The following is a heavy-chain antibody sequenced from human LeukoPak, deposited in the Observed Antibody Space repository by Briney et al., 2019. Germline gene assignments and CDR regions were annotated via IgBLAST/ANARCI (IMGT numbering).Heavy chain of an antibody. Sequence: GGSLRLSCAASGFTFSSYSMNWVRQAPGKGLEWVSVIYSGGSTYFADSVKCRFTISRDTSKNTLYLQMNSLRAEDTAVYYCAGAPLSGWSDYWGQGTLVSVSS. V-gene: IGHV3-53*01. CDR2: IYSGGST. D-gene: IGHD6-19*01. J-gene: IGHJ4*02. CDR1: GFTFSSYS. CDR3: AGAPLSGWSDY.